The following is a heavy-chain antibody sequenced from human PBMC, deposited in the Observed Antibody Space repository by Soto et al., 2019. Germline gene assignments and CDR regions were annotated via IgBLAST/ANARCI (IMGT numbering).Heavy chain of an antibody. V-gene: IGHV3-21*05. D-gene: IGHD5-18*01. Sequence: GSLRLSCAASGFTFSSYGMTWVRQAPGKGLEWISYISDSGHYIYYADSVKGRFTISRDNAKNSLFLQMNSLRGEDTAVYYCARDHRYGFDYWGQGTLVTVSS. CDR2: ISDSGHYI. CDR3: ARDHRYGFDY. J-gene: IGHJ4*02. CDR1: GFTFSSYG.